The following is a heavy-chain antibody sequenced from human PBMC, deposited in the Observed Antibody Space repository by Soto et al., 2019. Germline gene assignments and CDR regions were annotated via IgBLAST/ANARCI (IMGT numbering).Heavy chain of an antibody. D-gene: IGHD3-16*01. V-gene: IGHV3-33*01. J-gene: IGHJ6*02. CDR1: GFTFSSYG. CDR3: ARDLGAARQNPYYYYGMDV. CDR2: IWYDGSNK. Sequence: GGSLRLSCAASGFTFSSYGMHWVRQAPGKGLEWVAVIWYDGSNKYYADSVKGRFTISRDNSKNTLYLQMNSLRAEDTAVYYCARDLGAARQNPYYYYGMDVWGQGTTVTVSS.